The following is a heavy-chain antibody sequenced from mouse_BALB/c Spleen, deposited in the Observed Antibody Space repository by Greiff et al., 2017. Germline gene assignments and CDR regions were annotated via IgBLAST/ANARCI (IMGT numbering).Heavy chain of an antibody. CDR1: GFTFRDYY. D-gene: IGHD2-1*01. V-gene: IGHV5-4*02. CDR2: LSDGGSYT. Sequence: EVQLVESGGGLVKPGGSLKLSCAASGFTFRDYYMYWVRQTPEKRLEWVATLSDGGSYTYYPDSVKGRFTISRDNAKNNLYLQMSSLKSEDTAMYYCARSPYGNYVGAMDYWGQGTSVTVSS. CDR3: ARSPYGNYVGAMDY. J-gene: IGHJ4*01.